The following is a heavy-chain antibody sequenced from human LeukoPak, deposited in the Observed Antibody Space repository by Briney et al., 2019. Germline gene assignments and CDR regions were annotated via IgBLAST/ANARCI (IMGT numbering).Heavy chain of an antibody. CDR2: ISWDGGST. Sequence: PGGSLRLSCAASGFTFDDYTMHWVRQAPGKGLEWVSLISWDGGSTYYADSVKGRFTISRDNSKNSLYLQMNSLRTEDTALYYCAKGGVDWMATGDYYFDYWGQGTLVTVSS. CDR1: GFTFDDYT. V-gene: IGHV3-43*01. J-gene: IGHJ4*02. CDR3: AKGGVDWMATGDYYFDY. D-gene: IGHD5-24*01.